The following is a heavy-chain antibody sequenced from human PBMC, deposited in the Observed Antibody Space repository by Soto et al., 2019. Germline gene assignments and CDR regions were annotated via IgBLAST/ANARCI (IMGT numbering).Heavy chain of an antibody. D-gene: IGHD6-13*01. CDR3: AKDSSSWFRYGMHV. Sequence: EVQLVESGGGLVQPGRSLRLSCAASGFTFDDYAMHWVRQAPGKGLEWVSGISWNSGSIGYADSVKGRFTISRDNAKNSLYLQMNSLRAEDTALYYCAKDSSSWFRYGMHVWGQGTTVTVSS. CDR2: ISWNSGSI. V-gene: IGHV3-9*01. J-gene: IGHJ6*02. CDR1: GFTFDDYA.